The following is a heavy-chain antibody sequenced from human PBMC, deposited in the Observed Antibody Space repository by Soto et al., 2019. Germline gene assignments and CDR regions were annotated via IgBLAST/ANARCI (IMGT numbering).Heavy chain of an antibody. D-gene: IGHD3-22*01. J-gene: IGHJ4*02. CDR2: IIPIFGTA. V-gene: IGHV1-69*12. CDR1: GGTFSSYA. Sequence: QVQLVQSGAEVKKPGSSVKVSCKASGGTFSSYAISWVRQAPGQGLEWMGGIIPIFGTADYAQKFQGRVTCTEDESTSTGNLELSSLRSEHTAVYYCASHYDSSGYYYRGLDYWGQGTLVTVSS. CDR3: ASHYDSSGYYYRGLDY.